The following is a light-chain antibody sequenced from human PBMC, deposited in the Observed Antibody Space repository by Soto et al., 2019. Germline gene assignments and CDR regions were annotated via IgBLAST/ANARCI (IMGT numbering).Light chain of an antibody. CDR3: QQYSSYSRT. CDR2: AAS. J-gene: IGKJ1*01. V-gene: IGKV1-5*01. Sequence: DIQMTQSPSSLSASVGDEVTITCRASQTIMTYLNWYQLKPGKPPRLLIYAASSLQSGVPSRFSGSGSGTEFTLTISTLQPDDFATYYCQQYSSYSRTFGQGTKVDIK. CDR1: QTIMTY.